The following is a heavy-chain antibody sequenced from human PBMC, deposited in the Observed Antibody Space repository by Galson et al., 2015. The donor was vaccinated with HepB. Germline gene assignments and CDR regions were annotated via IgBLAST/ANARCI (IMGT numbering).Heavy chain of an antibody. CDR3: TSGVNGEFYGFGL. V-gene: IGHV3-30*03. J-gene: IGHJ3*01. D-gene: IGHD3/OR15-3a*01. Sequence: SLRLSCAASGFVFSNHGMHWVRQAPGKGLEWVTVISYDGSYRFYGDSVKGRFTISRDDSKNTLYLQMNRLRPEDKAVYFCTSGVNGEFYGFGLRGQRKKGPVS. CDR1: GFVFSNHG. CDR2: ISYDGSYR.